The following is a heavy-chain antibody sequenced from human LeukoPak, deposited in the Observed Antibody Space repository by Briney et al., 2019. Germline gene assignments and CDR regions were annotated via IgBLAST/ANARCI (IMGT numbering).Heavy chain of an antibody. Sequence: GGSLRLSCTASGFSFNTYWMTWVRQAPGKGVEWLANIKPEGDTTNYLHSVKGRFTISRDNAKSSLHLQMNGLTAEDTAVYYCSRGPSTTLTTFWGQGTMVTVSS. CDR2: IKPEGDTT. V-gene: IGHV3-7*01. CDR1: GFSFNTYW. CDR3: SRGPSTTLTTF. D-gene: IGHD4-17*01. J-gene: IGHJ4*02.